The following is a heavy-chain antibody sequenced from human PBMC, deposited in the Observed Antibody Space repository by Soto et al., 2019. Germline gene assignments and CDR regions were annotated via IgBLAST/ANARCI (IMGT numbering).Heavy chain of an antibody. Sequence: EVQLVESGGGLVQPGGSLKLSCAASGFSFSDSAMHWVRQAPGKGLEWIARIRSGANNYLTAYPASVTGRFTISRDDSKNTAYLQMDGLTSEDTAMYFCARGGGMGVNDYWCQGIMVTVSS. D-gene: IGHD3-16*01. CDR1: GFSFSDSA. CDR3: ARGGGMGVNDY. CDR2: IRSGANNYLT. J-gene: IGHJ4*02. V-gene: IGHV3-73*02.